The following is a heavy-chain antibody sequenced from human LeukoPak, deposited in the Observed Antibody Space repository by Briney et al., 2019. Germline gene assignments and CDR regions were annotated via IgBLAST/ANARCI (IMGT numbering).Heavy chain of an antibody. CDR2: IKQDGSDR. CDR3: ARDPRIMITFGGVIVNGTRPNYYYGMDV. J-gene: IGHJ6*02. CDR1: GFTFSSYA. V-gene: IGHV3-7*03. D-gene: IGHD3-16*02. Sequence: SGGSLRLSCAASGFTFSSYAMSWVRQAPGKGLEWVANIKQDGSDRNYVTSVRGRFTISRDNAESSLFLQMNSLRAEDTAVYYCARDPRIMITFGGVIVNGTRPNYYYGMDVWGQGTTVTVSS.